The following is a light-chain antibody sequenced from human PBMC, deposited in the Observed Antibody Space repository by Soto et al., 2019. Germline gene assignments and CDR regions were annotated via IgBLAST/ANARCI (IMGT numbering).Light chain of an antibody. CDR3: QQSYSTPYT. CDR2: TAS. Sequence: DTQMTQSPSSLSASVGDRLTITCRASQSIMSYLNWYQQKPGKAPNLLIYTASNLQSGVPSRFSGSGSGTDFTLTISSLQPEDFATYYCQQSYSTPYTFGQGTKLEI. V-gene: IGKV1-39*01. CDR1: QSIMSY. J-gene: IGKJ2*01.